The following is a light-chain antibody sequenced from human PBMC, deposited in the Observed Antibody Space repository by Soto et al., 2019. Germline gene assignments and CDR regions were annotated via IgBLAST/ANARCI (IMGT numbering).Light chain of an antibody. Sequence: QSALTQPASVSGSPGQSITISCIGTSSDFGGYNYVSWYQQHPGKAPKLMIYEVNDRPSGVSNRFSGSKSGNTASLTISGLQAEDEADYYCSSYTTSSTVVFGGGTKVTVL. J-gene: IGLJ2*01. CDR2: EVN. CDR1: SSDFGGYNY. CDR3: SSYTTSSTVV. V-gene: IGLV2-14*01.